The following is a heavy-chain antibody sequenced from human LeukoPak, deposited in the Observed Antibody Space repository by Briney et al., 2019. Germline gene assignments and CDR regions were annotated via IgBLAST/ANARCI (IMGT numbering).Heavy chain of an antibody. CDR2: INPSSGGT. CDR1: GYTFIDYY. V-gene: IGHV1-2*02. J-gene: IGHJ4*02. Sequence: ASVKVSCKASGYTFIDYYMHWVRQAPGQGLEWRGWINPSSGGTNYAQKFQGRVTMTRDMSINTAYMELSRLRSDDTAVYYCLSRGSRGWYEGGFEYWGQGTLVTVSS. CDR3: LSRGSRGWYEGGFEY. D-gene: IGHD6-19*01.